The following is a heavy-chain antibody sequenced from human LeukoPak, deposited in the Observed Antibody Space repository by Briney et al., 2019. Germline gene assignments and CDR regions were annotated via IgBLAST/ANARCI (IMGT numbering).Heavy chain of an antibody. CDR3: ARVYPSGYLDY. V-gene: IGHV1-69*05. CDR2: IIPIFGTA. CDR1: GGTFSSYA. D-gene: IGHD3-3*01. Sequence: GASVNVSCKASGGTFSSYAISWVRQAPGQGLEWMGGIIPIFGTANYAQKFQGRVTITTDESTSTAYMELSSLRSEDTAVYYCARVYPSGYLDYWGQGTLVTVSS. J-gene: IGHJ4*02.